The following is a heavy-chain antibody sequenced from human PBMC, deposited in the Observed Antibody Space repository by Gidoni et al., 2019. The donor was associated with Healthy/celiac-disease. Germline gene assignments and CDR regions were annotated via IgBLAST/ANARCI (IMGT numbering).Heavy chain of an antibody. V-gene: IGHV3-30-3*01. CDR2: ISDDGSNK. CDR1: GFTFSSYA. J-gene: IGHJ4*02. CDR3: ARDPNYCGGDCYSFDY. D-gene: IGHD2-21*02. Sequence: QVQLVESGGGVVQPGRSLRLSCAASGFTFSSYAMHWVRQAPGKGLEWVAVISDDGSNKYYADSVKGRFTISRDNSKNTLYLQMNSLRAEDTAVYYCARDPNYCGGDCYSFDYWGQGTLVTVSS.